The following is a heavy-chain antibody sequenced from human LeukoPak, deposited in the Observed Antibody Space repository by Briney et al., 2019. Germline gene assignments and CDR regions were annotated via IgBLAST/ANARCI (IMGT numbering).Heavy chain of an antibody. J-gene: IGHJ4*02. CDR3: ARDRRPRITLSGVFKSPSDY. Sequence: GASVKVSCKPSNYTFINYGINRMRQAPGQGLEWVGWISAYNGNTNYAQKLQGRVTITTDTSTSTTYMELRSLRSDDTAVYYCARDRRPRITLSGVFKSPSDYWGQGTLVTVSS. CDR1: NYTFINYG. CDR2: ISAYNGNT. D-gene: IGHD3-3*01. V-gene: IGHV1-18*01.